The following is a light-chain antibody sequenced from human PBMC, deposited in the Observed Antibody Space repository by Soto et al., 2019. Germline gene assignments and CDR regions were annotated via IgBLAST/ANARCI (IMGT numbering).Light chain of an antibody. CDR1: QDIFSS. Sequence: IQMNKSPSSLAASVGDSVTITCRAGQDIFSSLNWYQHKPRKAPKLLIYATSNLQSGVPSRFSGSGSGTDFTLTTSSLQPEDFATNYCQQSYNSPPITFGQGTRLEIK. CDR2: ATS. J-gene: IGKJ5*01. V-gene: IGKV1-39*01. CDR3: QQSYNSPPIT.